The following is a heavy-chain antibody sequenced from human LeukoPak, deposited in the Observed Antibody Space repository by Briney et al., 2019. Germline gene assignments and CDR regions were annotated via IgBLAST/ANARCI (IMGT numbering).Heavy chain of an antibody. CDR3: STLPPAINS. CDR1: EYTFTNYW. J-gene: IGHJ4*02. Sequence: GASLNTSCKCSEYTFTNYWISWVRQIPGKGLEWMGMIYPGDSDTSYSPSFQGPVTISADKSISTAYLQWSSLEAPDTDMYYCSTLPPAINSWGQGTLVTVSS. V-gene: IGHV5-51*01. D-gene: IGHD2-2*01. CDR2: IYPGDSDT.